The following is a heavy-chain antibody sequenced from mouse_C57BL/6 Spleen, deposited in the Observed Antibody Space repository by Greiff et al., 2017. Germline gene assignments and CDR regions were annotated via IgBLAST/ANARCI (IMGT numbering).Heavy chain of an antibody. CDR2: IHPNSGST. J-gene: IGHJ2*01. Sequence: QVQLQQPGAELVKPGASVKLSCTASGYTFTSYWMPWVKQRPGQGLEWIGMIHPNSGSTNYNEKFKSKATLTVDKSSSTAYMQLSSLTSEDSAVYYCARSEVYYDYDYWGQGTTVTVSS. CDR3: ARSEVYYDYDY. CDR1: GYTFTSYW. D-gene: IGHD2-4*01. V-gene: IGHV1-64*01.